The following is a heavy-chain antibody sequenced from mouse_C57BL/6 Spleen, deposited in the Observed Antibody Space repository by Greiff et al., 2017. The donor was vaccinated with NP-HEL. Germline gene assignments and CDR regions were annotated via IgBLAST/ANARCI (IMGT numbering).Heavy chain of an antibody. D-gene: IGHD2-1*01. V-gene: IGHV1-26*01. Sequence: EVQLQQSGPELVKPGASVKISCKASGYTFTDYYMNWVKQSHGKSLEWIGDINPNNGGTSYNQKFKGKATLTVDKSSSTAYMELRSLTSEDSAVYYCARAWGNSWFAYWGQGTLVTVSA. CDR1: GYTFTDYY. CDR3: ARAWGNSWFAY. CDR2: INPNNGGT. J-gene: IGHJ3*01.